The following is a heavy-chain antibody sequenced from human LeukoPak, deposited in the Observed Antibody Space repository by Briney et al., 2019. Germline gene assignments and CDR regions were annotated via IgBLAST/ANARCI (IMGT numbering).Heavy chain of an antibody. Sequence: GSSVKVSCKASGGTFSSYAISWVRQAPGQGLEWMGRIIPILGIANYAQRFQGRVTITADKSTSTAYMELSSLRSEDTAVYYCASGDSSGYDAFDIWGQGTMVTVSS. CDR1: GGTFSSYA. J-gene: IGHJ3*02. CDR3: ASGDSSGYDAFDI. CDR2: IIPILGIA. V-gene: IGHV1-69*04. D-gene: IGHD3-22*01.